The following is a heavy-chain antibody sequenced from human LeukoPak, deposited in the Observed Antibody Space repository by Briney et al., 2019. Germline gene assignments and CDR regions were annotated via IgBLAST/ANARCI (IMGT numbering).Heavy chain of an antibody. CDR2: IRSKANSYAT. Sequence: GGSLRLSCAASGFTFSGSAMHWVRQASGKGLEWVGRIRSKANSYATAYAASVKGRFTISRDDSKNTAYLQMNSLKTEDTAVYYCTTPRLGYCSSTSCRNFDYWGQGALVTVSS. V-gene: IGHV3-73*01. D-gene: IGHD2-2*01. CDR3: TTPRLGYCSSTSCRNFDY. CDR1: GFTFSGSA. J-gene: IGHJ4*02.